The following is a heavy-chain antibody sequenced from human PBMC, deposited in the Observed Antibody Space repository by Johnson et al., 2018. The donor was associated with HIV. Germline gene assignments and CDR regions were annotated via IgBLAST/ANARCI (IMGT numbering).Heavy chain of an antibody. Sequence: VQLMESGGVVVQPGGSLRLSCAASGFTFSDYWMHWVRHVPGKGLVWVSRINSAGTTTPYANFVKGRFTISRDNAKNTLYLQMNSLRADYTAVYYCASAFTANIWGQGTLVSVSS. CDR2: INSAGTTT. V-gene: IGHV3-74*02. CDR3: ASAFTANI. D-gene: IGHD3-3*02. CDR1: GFTFSDYW. J-gene: IGHJ3*02.